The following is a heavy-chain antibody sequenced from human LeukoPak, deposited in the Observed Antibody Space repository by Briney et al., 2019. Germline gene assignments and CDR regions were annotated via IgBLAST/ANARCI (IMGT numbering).Heavy chain of an antibody. Sequence: ASVKVSCKASGYTFISYGISWVRQAPGQGLEWMGWISACNGNTNYAQKVQGRVTMTTDTSTSTAYMELRSLRSDDTAVYYCARDTIAIRPGWFDPWGQGTLVTVSS. J-gene: IGHJ5*02. D-gene: IGHD6-6*01. V-gene: IGHV1-18*04. CDR1: GYTFISYG. CDR2: ISACNGNT. CDR3: ARDTIAIRPGWFDP.